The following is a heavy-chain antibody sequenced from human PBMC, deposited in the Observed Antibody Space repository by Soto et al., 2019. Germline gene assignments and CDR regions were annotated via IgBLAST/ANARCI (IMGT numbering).Heavy chain of an antibody. J-gene: IGHJ4*02. D-gene: IGHD1-26*01. V-gene: IGHV3-15*01. Sequence: GGSLRLSCAASGFTFSNTWMSWVRQAPGKGLEWVGRIKSKTDGGTTDYAAPVKGRFTISRDDSKNTLYLQMNSLKTEDTAVYYCTTDQRGDDSGSFVWGQGTLVTVSS. CDR1: GFTFSNTW. CDR2: IKSKTDGGTT. CDR3: TTDQRGDDSGSFV.